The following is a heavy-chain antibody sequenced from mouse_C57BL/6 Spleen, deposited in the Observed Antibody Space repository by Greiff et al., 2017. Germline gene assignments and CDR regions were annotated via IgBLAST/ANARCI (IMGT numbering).Heavy chain of an antibody. V-gene: IGHV1-61*01. CDR3: ARSVTGTPFAY. D-gene: IGHD4-1*01. Sequence: QVQLQQPGAELVRPGSSVKLSCKASGYTFTSYWMDWVKQRPGQGLEWIGNIYPSDSETHYNQKFKDKATLTVDKSSSTAYMQLSSLTSEDSSVYYCARSVTGTPFAYWGQGTLVTVSA. J-gene: IGHJ3*01. CDR2: IYPSDSET. CDR1: GYTFTSYW.